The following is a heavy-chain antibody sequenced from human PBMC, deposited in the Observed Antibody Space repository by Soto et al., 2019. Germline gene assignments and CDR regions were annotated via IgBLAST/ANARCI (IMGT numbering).Heavy chain of an antibody. Sequence: VQLVQSGAEVKKPGSSVKVSCKASGGTFSSYAISWVRQAPGKGLEWMGGIIPIFGTANSEQKFQGRVKITAGEATRTAYLELSSLRSEDTAVYYCERSMGLINFDYWGQGPLVTVSS. V-gene: IGHV1-69*01. CDR3: ERSMGLINFDY. CDR2: IIPIFGTA. J-gene: IGHJ4*02. D-gene: IGHD2-8*01. CDR1: GGTFSSYA.